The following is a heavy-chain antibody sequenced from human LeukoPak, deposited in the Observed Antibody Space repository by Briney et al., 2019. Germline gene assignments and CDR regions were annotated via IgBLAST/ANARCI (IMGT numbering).Heavy chain of an antibody. J-gene: IGHJ3*02. CDR2: ISYDGSNK. Sequence: GGSLRLSCAASGFTFSSYAMHWVRQAPGKGLEWVAVISYDGSNKYYADSVKGRFTISRDNSKNTLYLQMNSLRAEDTAVYYCARDKGRFDGFDIWGQGTMVTVSS. D-gene: IGHD3-10*01. CDR1: GFTFSSYA. CDR3: ARDKGRFDGFDI. V-gene: IGHV3-30*01.